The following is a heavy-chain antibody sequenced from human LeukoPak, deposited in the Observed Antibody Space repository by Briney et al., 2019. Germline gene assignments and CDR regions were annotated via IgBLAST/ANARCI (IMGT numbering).Heavy chain of an antibody. CDR1: GYSISSAYY. Sequence: PSETLSLTCTVSGYSISSAYYWGWIRQPPGKGLDWIATIHHTGSTYYNPSLKSRVTMSLDTSKNQFSLKLSSVTAADTAVYYCARIAVAGTGIDYWGQGTLVTVSS. CDR3: ARIAVAGTGIDY. CDR2: IHHTGST. D-gene: IGHD6-19*01. J-gene: IGHJ4*02. V-gene: IGHV4-38-2*02.